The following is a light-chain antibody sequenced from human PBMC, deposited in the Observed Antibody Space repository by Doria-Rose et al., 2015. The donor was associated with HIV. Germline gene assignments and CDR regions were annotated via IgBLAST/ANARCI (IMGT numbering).Light chain of an antibody. CDR3: HQYGTSWT. V-gene: IGKV3-20*01. CDR2: DGS. CDR1: QSFSSTY. Sequence: TLSPGTLSLSPGERATLSCRASQSFSSTYLAWYQQKPGQAPSLLIYDGSTRATGIPDRFSASGSGTDFTLTINRLEPEDFALYYCHQYGTSWTFGQGTKVEI. J-gene: IGKJ1*01.